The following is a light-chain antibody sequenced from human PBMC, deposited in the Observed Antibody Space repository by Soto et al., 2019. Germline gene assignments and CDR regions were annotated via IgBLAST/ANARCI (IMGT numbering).Light chain of an antibody. Sequence: EIVLTQSPGTLSLSPGERATLSCRASQSITSNFLAWYQQKPGQAPRLLIYGASTRAAGVPDRFSGSGSGTDFNLTIPRLEPEDFAVYYCQQYGRSPLMYTFGQGTKLGVK. V-gene: IGKV3-20*01. CDR2: GAS. J-gene: IGKJ2*01. CDR3: QQYGRSPLMYT. CDR1: QSITSNF.